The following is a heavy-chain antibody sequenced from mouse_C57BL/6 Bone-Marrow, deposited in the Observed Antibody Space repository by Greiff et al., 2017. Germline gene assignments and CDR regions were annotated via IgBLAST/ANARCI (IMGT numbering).Heavy chain of an antibody. Sequence: QVQLKESGPELVKPGASVKISCKASGYAFSSSWMNWVKPRPGMGLEWIGRSYPGDGDTNYNGKFKGKATLTADKSSSTAYMRLSSLTSEDSAVYFCARTTVVANAMDYWGQGTSVTVSS. D-gene: IGHD1-1*01. CDR3: ARTTVVANAMDY. CDR2: SYPGDGDT. J-gene: IGHJ4*01. V-gene: IGHV1-82*01. CDR1: GYAFSSSW.